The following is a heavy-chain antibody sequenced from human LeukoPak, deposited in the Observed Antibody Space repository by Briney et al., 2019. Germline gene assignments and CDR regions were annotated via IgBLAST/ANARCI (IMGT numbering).Heavy chain of an antibody. CDR2: ISYDGSNK. J-gene: IGHJ3*02. Sequence: SGGSLRLSCAASGFAFSSYAMHWVRQAPGKGLEWVAVISYDGSNKYYADSVKGRFTISRDNSKNTLYLQMNSLRAEDTAVYYCARGGGYCSSTSCYTGAFDIWGQGTMVTVSS. CDR3: ARGGGYCSSTSCYTGAFDI. CDR1: GFAFSSYA. D-gene: IGHD2-2*02. V-gene: IGHV3-30-3*01.